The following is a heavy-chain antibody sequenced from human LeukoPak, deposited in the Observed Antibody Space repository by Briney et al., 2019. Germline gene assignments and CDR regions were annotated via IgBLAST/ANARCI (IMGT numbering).Heavy chain of an antibody. CDR1: GGSISGYY. D-gene: IGHD3-10*01. J-gene: IGHJ5*02. V-gene: IGHV4-34*01. Sequence: SETLSLTCTVSGGSISGYYWSWIRQPAGKGLEWSGEINHSGSTNYNPSLKSRVTISVETSKNQFSLKLSSVTAADTAVYYCARDSGTTGEVKFDPWGQGTLVTVSS. CDR2: INHSGST. CDR3: ARDSGTTGEVKFDP.